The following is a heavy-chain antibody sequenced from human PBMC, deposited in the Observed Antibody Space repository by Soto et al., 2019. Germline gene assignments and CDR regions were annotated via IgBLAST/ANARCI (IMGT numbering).Heavy chain of an antibody. Sequence: PRGSLRLSCSASGFTFSSYGMHWFRQAPGKGLEWVAVIWYDGSNKYYADSVKGRFTISRDNSKNTLYLQMNSLRAEDTAVYYCAREAYYYDSSGYYDYWGQGTLVTVSS. V-gene: IGHV3-33*01. CDR1: GFTFSSYG. D-gene: IGHD3-22*01. CDR2: IWYDGSNK. J-gene: IGHJ4*02. CDR3: AREAYYYDSSGYYDY.